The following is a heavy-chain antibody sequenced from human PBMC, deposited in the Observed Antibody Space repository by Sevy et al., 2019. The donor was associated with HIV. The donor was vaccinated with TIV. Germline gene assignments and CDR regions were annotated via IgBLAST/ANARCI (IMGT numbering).Heavy chain of an antibody. V-gene: IGHV1-24*01. CDR2: FDPGDGET. Sequence: ASVKVSCKVSGYTLSELSMHWVRQAPGKGLEWMGGFDPGDGETVYAQKFQGRVTMTEDTSTNTANMELSSLRSEDTAIYYCATGFPGEYPACGRIRCFTDYFAYWGQGALVTVSS. J-gene: IGHJ4*02. D-gene: IGHD3-3*02. CDR1: GYTLSELS. CDR3: ATGFPGEYPACGRIRCFTDYFAY.